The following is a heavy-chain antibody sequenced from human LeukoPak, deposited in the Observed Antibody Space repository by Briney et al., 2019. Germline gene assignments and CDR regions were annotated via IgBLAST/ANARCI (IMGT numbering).Heavy chain of an antibody. Sequence: ASVKVSCKASGYTFTSYDVNWVRQATGQGLEWMGWMNPNSGNTGYAQKFQGRATITRTTSISTAYMELSSLRSEDTAVYYCARAPARIAAAGSNYYYYMDVWGKGTTVTVSS. J-gene: IGHJ6*03. CDR2: MNPNSGNT. D-gene: IGHD6-13*01. CDR3: ARAPARIAAAGSNYYYYMDV. CDR1: GYTFTSYD. V-gene: IGHV1-8*03.